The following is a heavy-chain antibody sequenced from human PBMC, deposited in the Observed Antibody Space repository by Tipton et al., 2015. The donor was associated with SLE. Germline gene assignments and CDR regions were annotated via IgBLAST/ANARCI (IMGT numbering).Heavy chain of an antibody. CDR2: IYYSGTT. J-gene: IGHJ4*02. V-gene: IGHV4-59*01. CDR1: GGSISSYY. CDR3: ARGTSIVVVPAALTD. D-gene: IGHD2-2*01. Sequence: TLSLTCTVSGGSISSYYWSWIRQPPGKGLEWIGYIYYSGTTNYSPSLRSRVTMSVDTSKNQCSLKLSSVTAADTAVYYCARGTSIVVVPAALTDWGQGTLVTVSP.